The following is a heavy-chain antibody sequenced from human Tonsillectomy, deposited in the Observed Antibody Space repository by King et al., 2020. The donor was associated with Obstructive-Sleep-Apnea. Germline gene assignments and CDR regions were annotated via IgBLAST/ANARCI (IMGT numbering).Heavy chain of an antibody. CDR3: AKGGTLPYDYFGMDF. CDR1: RFTFSSSA. V-gene: IGHV3-30*18. CDR2: ISFDGTKK. Sequence: VQLVESGGGVVQPGRSLRLSCAASRFTFSSSAMHWVRQAPGKGLEWMAFISFDGTKKYYEDSVKGRFTISRDNSKNTLYLLMNSLSGDDTAVSYCAKGGTLPYDYFGMDFWGQGTTVTVS. J-gene: IGHJ6*02.